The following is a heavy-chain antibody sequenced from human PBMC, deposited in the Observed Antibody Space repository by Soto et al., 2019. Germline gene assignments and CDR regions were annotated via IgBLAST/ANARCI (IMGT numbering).Heavy chain of an antibody. D-gene: IGHD7-27*01. CDR2: TYYRSKWSS. CDR3: ARTGDYLADY. Sequence: SRTLSLTCAISGDSVSRKSAAWHWVRQSPSRGLEWLGRTYYRSKWSSNYAVSVKSRLTINPDTSKNQISLQLRSVTPDDTAMYYCARTGDYLADYWGQGTLVTVSS. J-gene: IGHJ4*02. V-gene: IGHV6-1*01. CDR1: GDSVSRKSAA.